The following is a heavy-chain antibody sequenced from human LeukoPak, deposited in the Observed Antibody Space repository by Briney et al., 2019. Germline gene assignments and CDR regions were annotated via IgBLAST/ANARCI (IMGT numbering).Heavy chain of an antibody. Sequence: GGSLRLSCAASGFTFSSYGMHWVRQAPGKGLEWVAFIRYDGSNKYYADSVKGRFTISRDNSKNTLYLQMNSLRAEDTAVYYRAKDSYYYDSSGYHYWGQGTLVTVSS. V-gene: IGHV3-30*02. CDR2: IRYDGSNK. CDR3: AKDSYYYDSSGYHY. J-gene: IGHJ4*02. D-gene: IGHD3-22*01. CDR1: GFTFSSYG.